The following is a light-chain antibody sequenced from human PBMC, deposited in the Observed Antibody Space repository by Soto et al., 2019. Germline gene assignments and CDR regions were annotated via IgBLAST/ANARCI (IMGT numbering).Light chain of an antibody. Sequence: EMVVTQSPGTLSLSPGDRATLSCRASQTGSFSYLAWYQQKPGQAPRLLIYGASSRATGIPDRFSGSESGTDFTLTISRLEPEDFAVYYCQQYGSSPLTFGGGTKVEIK. CDR3: QQYGSSPLT. CDR1: QTGSFSY. CDR2: GAS. V-gene: IGKV3-20*01. J-gene: IGKJ4*01.